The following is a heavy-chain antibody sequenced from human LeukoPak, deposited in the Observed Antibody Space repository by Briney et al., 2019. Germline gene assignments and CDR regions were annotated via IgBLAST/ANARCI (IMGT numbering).Heavy chain of an antibody. CDR2: ISSSGSTI. CDR1: GFTFSDYY. CDR3: AKEGSFYEDDP. J-gene: IGHJ5*02. V-gene: IGHV3-11*01. D-gene: IGHD2-2*01. Sequence: GGSLRLSCAASGFTFSDYYMIWIRQAPGKGSEWVSYISSSGSTIYYADSVKGRFTVSRDNAKNSLYLQMNSLRAEDTAVYYCAKEGSFYEDDPWGQGTLVTVSS.